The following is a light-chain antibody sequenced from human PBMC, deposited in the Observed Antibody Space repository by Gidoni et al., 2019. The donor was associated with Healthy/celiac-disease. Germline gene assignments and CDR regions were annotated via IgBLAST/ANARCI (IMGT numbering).Light chain of an antibody. CDR2: AAS. CDR1: QSISSY. CDR3: QQSYSTPST. J-gene: IGKJ2*01. Sequence: DIQMTQSPSSLSASVGDRVTITCRASQSISSYLTWYQQKPGKAPKLLIYAASSLQSGLPSRFSCSGSGTDFTLTISSLQPEDFATYYCQQSYSTPSTFGQGTKLEIK. V-gene: IGKV1-39*01.